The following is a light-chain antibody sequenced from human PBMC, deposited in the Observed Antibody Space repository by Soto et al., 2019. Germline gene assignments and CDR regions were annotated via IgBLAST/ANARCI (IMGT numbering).Light chain of an antibody. CDR1: SSNIGSNT. V-gene: IGLV1-44*01. CDR3: AAWDDSLNGWV. CDR2: SND. Sequence: QAVVTQAPSASGTPGQRVTISCSGSSSNIGSNTVSWYQQVPGTAPKLLIYSNDQRPSGVPDRFSGSKSGTSASLAIGGLQSEDEAGYYCAAWDDSLNGWVFGGGTKLTVL. J-gene: IGLJ3*02.